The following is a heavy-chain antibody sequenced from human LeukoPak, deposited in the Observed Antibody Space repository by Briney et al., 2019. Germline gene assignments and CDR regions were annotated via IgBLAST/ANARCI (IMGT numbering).Heavy chain of an antibody. Sequence: GGSLRLSCSASGFAFNRFYLHWVRQAPGKGLEFVSHISFNGATTYYADSVKGRFTISRDNSKNTLYLQMSSLRADDTAVYYRVKDRSIAAPNNDFFDSWGQGALVTVSS. V-gene: IGHV3-64D*06. J-gene: IGHJ4*02. D-gene: IGHD6-6*01. CDR2: ISFNGATT. CDR1: GFAFNRFY. CDR3: VKDRSIAAPNNDFFDS.